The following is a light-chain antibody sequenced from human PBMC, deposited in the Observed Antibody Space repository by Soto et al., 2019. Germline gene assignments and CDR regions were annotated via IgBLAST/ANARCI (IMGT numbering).Light chain of an antibody. CDR2: DVT. Sequence: QSALAQPPSVSGSPGQSVAISCTGSSSDVGSNNRVSWYHQPPGTAPKLIIYDVTNRPSGVPDRFSGSKSGNTASLTISGLQAEDEADYYCSSYTTSPTYAFGTGTKVTVL. J-gene: IGLJ1*01. CDR1: SSDVGSNNR. CDR3: SSYTTSPTYA. V-gene: IGLV2-18*02.